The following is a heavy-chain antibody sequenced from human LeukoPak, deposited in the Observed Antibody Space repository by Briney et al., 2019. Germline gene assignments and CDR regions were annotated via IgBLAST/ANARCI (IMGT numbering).Heavy chain of an antibody. Sequence: GGSLRLSCAASRFTFSSYAMHWVRQAPGKGLEWVAVISYDGSNKYYADSVKGRFTISRDNSKNTLYLQMNSLRAEDTAVYYCARDGGFGGSTYYFDYWGQGTLVTVSS. J-gene: IGHJ4*02. CDR3: ARDGGFGGSTYYFDY. D-gene: IGHD2-15*01. V-gene: IGHV3-30-3*01. CDR2: ISYDGSNK. CDR1: RFTFSSYA.